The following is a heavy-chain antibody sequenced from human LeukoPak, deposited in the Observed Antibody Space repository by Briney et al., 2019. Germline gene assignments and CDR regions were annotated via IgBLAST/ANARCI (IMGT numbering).Heavy chain of an antibody. D-gene: IGHD4-17*01. J-gene: IGHJ4*02. Sequence: GGSLRLSCAASGFTFSSYGMHWVRQAPGKGLEWVAVISYDGSNRYYADSVKGRFTISRDNSKNTLYLQMNSLRAEDTAVYYCARARGGDYFFFDYWGQGTLVTVSS. CDR3: ARARGGDYFFFDY. CDR1: GFTFSSYG. CDR2: ISYDGSNR. V-gene: IGHV3-30*19.